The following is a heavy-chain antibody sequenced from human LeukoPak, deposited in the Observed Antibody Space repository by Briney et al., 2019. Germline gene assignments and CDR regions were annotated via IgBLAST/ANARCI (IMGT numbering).Heavy chain of an antibody. V-gene: IGHV4-59*01. CDR1: GGSISSYY. J-gene: IGHJ4*02. D-gene: IGHD2-2*01. Sequence: SETLSLTCTVSGGSISSYYWSWIRQPPGKGLEWIGYIYYSGSTNYNPSLKSRVTISVDTSKNQLSLKLSSVTAADTAVYYCARGKRDIVVVPAASFDYWGQGTLVTVSS. CDR2: IYYSGST. CDR3: ARGKRDIVVVPAASFDY.